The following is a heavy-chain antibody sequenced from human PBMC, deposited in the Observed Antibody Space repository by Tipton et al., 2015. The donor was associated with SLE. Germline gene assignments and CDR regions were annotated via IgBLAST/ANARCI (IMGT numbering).Heavy chain of an antibody. CDR1: GGSISSGDYY. CDR2: IYYSGST. D-gene: IGHD2-15*01. J-gene: IGHJ5*02. CDR3: ARDLSAEYCSGGSCPNWFDP. Sequence: TLSLTCTVSGGSISSGDYYWSWIRQPPGKGLEWIGYIYYSGSTYYNPSLKSRVTISVDTSKNQFSLKLSSVTAADTAVYYCARDLSAEYCSGGSCPNWFDPWGQGTPVTVSS. V-gene: IGHV4-30-4*01.